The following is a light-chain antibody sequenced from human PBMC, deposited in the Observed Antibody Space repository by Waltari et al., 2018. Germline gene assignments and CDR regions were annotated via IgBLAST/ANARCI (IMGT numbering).Light chain of an antibody. Sequence: DVVVTQSPLSLPVTPGEPASISCRANPNLLHTNGYNYLDWYLQKPGQPPQLLIFLGSNRASGIPDRFSGSGSGTEFTLKISRVEAEDVGVYYCMQALQFPWSFGQGTKVDI. CDR3: MQALQFPWS. J-gene: IGKJ1*01. V-gene: IGKV2-28*01. CDR2: LGS. CDR1: PNLLHTNGYNY.